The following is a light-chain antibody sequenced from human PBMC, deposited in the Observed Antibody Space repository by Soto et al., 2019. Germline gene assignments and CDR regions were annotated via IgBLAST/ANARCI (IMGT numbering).Light chain of an antibody. CDR1: QSVITS. CDR3: QQYNSYSRT. V-gene: IGKV1-5*03. J-gene: IGKJ1*01. CDR2: KAS. Sequence: DIQMTQSPSTLSASVGDRVTITCRASQSVITSLAWYQHKPGKAPKLLIYKASSLESGVPSRFSGSGSGTEFTLTISSLQPDDFATYYCQQYNSYSRTFGQGTKVDSK.